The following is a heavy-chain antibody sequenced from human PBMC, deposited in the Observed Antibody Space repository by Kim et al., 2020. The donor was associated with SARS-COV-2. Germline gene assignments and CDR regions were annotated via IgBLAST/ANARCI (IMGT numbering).Heavy chain of an antibody. Sequence: SETLSLTCAVYGGSFSGYYWSWIRQPPGKGLEWIGEINHSGSTNYNPSLKSRVTISVDTSKNQFSLKLSSVTAADTAVYYCARGGEVLRFLEWLLDGGWFDPWGQGTLVTVSS. CDR2: INHSGST. CDR1: GGSFSGYY. J-gene: IGHJ5*02. V-gene: IGHV4-34*01. D-gene: IGHD3-3*01. CDR3: ARGGEVLRFLEWLLDGGWFDP.